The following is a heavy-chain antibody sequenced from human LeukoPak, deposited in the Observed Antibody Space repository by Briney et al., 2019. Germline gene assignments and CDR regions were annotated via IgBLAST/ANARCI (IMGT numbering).Heavy chain of an antibody. Sequence: PSQTLSLTCTVSGGSVSSGGYYWSWIRQHPGKGLEWIGYIYYSGSTYYNPSLKSRVTISVDTSKNQFSLKLSSVTAADTAVYYCARGDDFWSGYPFDYWGQGTLVTVSS. CDR1: GGSVSSGGYY. J-gene: IGHJ4*02. CDR2: IYYSGST. CDR3: ARGDDFWSGYPFDY. V-gene: IGHV4-31*03. D-gene: IGHD3-3*01.